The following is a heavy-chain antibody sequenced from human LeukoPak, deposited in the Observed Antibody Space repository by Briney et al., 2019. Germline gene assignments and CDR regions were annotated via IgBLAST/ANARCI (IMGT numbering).Heavy chain of an antibody. J-gene: IGHJ4*02. CDR1: GFTFSSYS. V-gene: IGHV3-48*01. CDR3: ARVRLSRAVAGTDFDY. D-gene: IGHD6-19*01. Sequence: PGGSLRLSCAASGFTFSSYSMNWVRQAPGKGLEWVSYISSSSGTIYYADSVKGRFTISRDNAKNSLYLQMNSLRAEDTAVYYCARVRLSRAVAGTDFDYWGQGTLVTVSS. CDR2: ISSSSGTI.